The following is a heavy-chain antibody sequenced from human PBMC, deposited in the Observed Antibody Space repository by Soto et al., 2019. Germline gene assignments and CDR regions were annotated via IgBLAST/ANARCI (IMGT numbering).Heavy chain of an antibody. Sequence: QPGGSLRLSCAASGFTFSTYAMNWVRQAPGKGLEWVSAISGGGGTTYSADSVKGRVTISRDNSKNTLYLQMNSLRAEDTAAYYCAKVSLGALTFTDYYYYGLDVWGQGTTVTVSS. CDR1: GFTFSTYA. D-gene: IGHD1-26*01. V-gene: IGHV3-23*01. CDR2: ISGGGGTT. J-gene: IGHJ6*02. CDR3: AKVSLGALTFTDYYYYGLDV.